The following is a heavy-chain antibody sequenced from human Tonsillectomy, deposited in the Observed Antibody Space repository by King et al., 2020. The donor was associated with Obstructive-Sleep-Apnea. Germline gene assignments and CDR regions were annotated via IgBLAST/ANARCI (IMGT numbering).Heavy chain of an antibody. CDR1: GYTFTGYY. J-gene: IGHJ4*02. CDR2: INPNSGGT. CDR3: ATVAVSTATYYFDY. V-gene: IGHV1-2*02. Sequence: VQLVQSGAEVKKRGASVKVSCKASGYTFTGYYIHWVRQAPGQGLEWMGWINPNSGGTNYARKFQGRVTMTRDTSISTAYMEVSRLISDDTAVYYCATVAVSTATYYFDYWGQGTLVTVSS. D-gene: IGHD4-17*01.